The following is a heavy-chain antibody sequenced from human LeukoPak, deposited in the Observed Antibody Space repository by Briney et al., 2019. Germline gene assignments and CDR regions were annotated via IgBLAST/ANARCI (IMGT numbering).Heavy chain of an antibody. V-gene: IGHV1-2*02. CDR3: ARDHSDHLGY. Sequence: ASVKVSCEPSGYTFTGYYMHWGRQAPGQGLGWMGWINPNSGGTNYTQTFQGRGTMTRDTSISTAYMELSRLRSDDTAVYYCARDHSDHLGYWGQGTLVTVSS. CDR2: INPNSGGT. CDR1: GYTFTGYY. J-gene: IGHJ4*02. D-gene: IGHD1-26*01.